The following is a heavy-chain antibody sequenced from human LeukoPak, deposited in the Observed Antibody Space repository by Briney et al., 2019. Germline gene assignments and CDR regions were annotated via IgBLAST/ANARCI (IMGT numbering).Heavy chain of an antibody. CDR3: AKRGVVIRVILVGFHKEANYFDS. D-gene: IGHD3-10*01. Sequence: GGSLRLSCAVSGITLSNYGMSWVRQAPGKGLEWVAGISDSGGRTKYADSVKGRFTISRDNSKNTLYLQMNSLRAEDTAVYFCAKRGVVIRVILVGFHKEANYFDSWGQGALVTVAS. V-gene: IGHV3-23*01. CDR2: ISDSGGRT. J-gene: IGHJ4*02. CDR1: GITLSNYG.